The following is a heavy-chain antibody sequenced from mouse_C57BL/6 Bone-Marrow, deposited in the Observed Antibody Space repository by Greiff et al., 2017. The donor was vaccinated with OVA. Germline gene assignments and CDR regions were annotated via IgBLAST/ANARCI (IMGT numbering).Heavy chain of an antibody. CDR1: GYTFTDYY. V-gene: IGHV1-26*01. CDR2: INPNNGGT. D-gene: IGHD1-2*01. J-gene: IGHJ1*03. Sequence: EVKLMESGPELVKPGASVKISCKASGYTFTDYYMNWVKQSHGKSLEWIGDINPNNGGTSYNQKFKGKATLTVDKSSSTAYMELRSLTSEDSAVYYCARGGTTADWYFDVWGTGTTVTVSS. CDR3: ARGGTTADWYFDV.